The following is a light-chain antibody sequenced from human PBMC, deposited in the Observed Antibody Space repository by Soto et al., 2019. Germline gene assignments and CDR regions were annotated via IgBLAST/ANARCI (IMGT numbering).Light chain of an antibody. CDR3: SSYGGGYTFEVL. V-gene: IGLV2-11*01. Sequence: QSALTQPRSVSGSPGQSVTISCSGTTSDVGGYNYVSWYQHHPGKAPKLIIYNVNKRPSGVPDRFSGSKSGSTASLTISGLQAEDEADYSCSSYGGGYTFEVLFSGGTKLTVL. CDR2: NVN. J-gene: IGLJ3*02. CDR1: TSDVGGYNY.